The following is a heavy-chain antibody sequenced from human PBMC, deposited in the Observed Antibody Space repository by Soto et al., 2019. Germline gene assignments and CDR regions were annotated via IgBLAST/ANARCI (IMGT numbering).Heavy chain of an antibody. V-gene: IGHV4-39*01. CDR2: IYYSGST. Sequence: SETLSLTCSVSGGSISSSSYYWGWIRQPPGKGLEWIGSIYYSGSTYYNPSLKSRVTISIDKSKNQFSLKLSSLTAADTAVYYCARMEGLATISYYFDFWGQGTLVTVSS. J-gene: IGHJ4*02. CDR3: ARMEGLATISYYFDF. CDR1: GGSISSSSYY. D-gene: IGHD3-9*01.